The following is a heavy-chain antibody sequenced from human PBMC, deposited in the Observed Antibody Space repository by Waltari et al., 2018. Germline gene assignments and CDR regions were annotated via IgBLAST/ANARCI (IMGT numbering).Heavy chain of an antibody. CDR1: GFRFSRYA. J-gene: IGHJ6*02. CDR3: ARPVGDKWDLPAYYYYSLDV. CDR2: IDSPGELP. Sequence: EVQLLESGGDSIQPGGSLRLSCTASGFRFSRYAMDWVRQAPGKGLEWVSCIDSPGELPYYADSVKVRFNVSRDNSKNTLYLQMNTLRVEETALYYCARPVGDKWDLPAYYYYSLDVWGLGTPVTVSS. V-gene: IGHV3-23*01. D-gene: IGHD1-26*01.